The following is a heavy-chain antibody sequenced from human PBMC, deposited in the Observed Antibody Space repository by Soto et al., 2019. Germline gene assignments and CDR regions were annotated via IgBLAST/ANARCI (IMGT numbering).Heavy chain of an antibody. V-gene: IGHV1-46*01. CDR1: GYTFTNFY. CDR2: VNTNGGST. D-gene: IGHD6-6*01. Sequence: QVQLVQSGAEVKEPGASVKISCKGSGYTFTNFYIHWVRQAPGQGLEWMGIVNTNGGSTNYAQNFKGRITISRHASTSTVYMDLSSLRSEDTAVYYCARGLASGDYWGQGTLVTVSS. J-gene: IGHJ4*02. CDR3: ARGLASGDY.